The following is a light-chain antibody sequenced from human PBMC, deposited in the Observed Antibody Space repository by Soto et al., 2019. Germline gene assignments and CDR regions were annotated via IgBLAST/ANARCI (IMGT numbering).Light chain of an antibody. CDR3: QQYYSLPVT. J-gene: IGKJ4*01. Sequence: DIVMTQSPDSLAVSLGERATINCKSSQSVLYSSDNKNQLAWYQQKPGQPPKLLIYWASTRESGVPDRFSGSGSGTDFTLNISRLQAEDVAVYYCQQYYSLPVTFGGGTKVEIK. CDR2: WAS. V-gene: IGKV4-1*01. CDR1: QSVLYSSDNKNQ.